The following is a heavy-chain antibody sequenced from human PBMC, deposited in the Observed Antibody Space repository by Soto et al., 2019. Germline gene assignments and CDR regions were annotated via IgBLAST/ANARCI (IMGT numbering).Heavy chain of an antibody. Sequence: KQSQTLSLTCAISGDSVSSNSAAWNWIRQSPSRGLEWLGRTYYRSKWYNDYAVSVKSRITINPENSKNQFSLQLNSVTPEDTAVYYCASWGLAAAGRYFDYWGQGTLVTVSS. CDR2: TYYRSKWYN. CDR3: ASWGLAAAGRYFDY. CDR1: GDSVSSNSAA. J-gene: IGHJ4*02. D-gene: IGHD6-13*01. V-gene: IGHV6-1*01.